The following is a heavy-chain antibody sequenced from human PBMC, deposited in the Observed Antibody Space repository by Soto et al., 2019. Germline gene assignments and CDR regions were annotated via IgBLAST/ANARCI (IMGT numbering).Heavy chain of an antibody. V-gene: IGHV3-30*18. J-gene: IGHJ3*02. D-gene: IGHD2-8*01. CDR2: ISYDGSNK. CDR3: AKDLVGYCTNGVCGYDAFDI. CDR1: GFTFSSYG. Sequence: GGSLRLCYAASGFTFSSYGMHWVRQAPGKGLEWVAVISYDGSNKYYADSVKGRFTISRDNSKNTLYLQMNSLRAEDTAVYYCAKDLVGYCTNGVCGYDAFDIWGQGTMVTVSS.